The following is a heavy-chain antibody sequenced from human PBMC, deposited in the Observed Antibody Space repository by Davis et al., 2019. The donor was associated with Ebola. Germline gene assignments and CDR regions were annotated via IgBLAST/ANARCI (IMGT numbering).Heavy chain of an antibody. D-gene: IGHD3-22*01. V-gene: IGHV4-59*01. Sequence: MPSETLSLTCTVSGGSISSYYWSWIRQPPGKGLEWIGYIYHSGSTYYNPSLKSRVTISVDTSKNQFSLKLSSVTAADTAVYYCARAGPKYYYDSSGYGVTSRHFDLWGRGTLVTVSS. CDR1: GGSISSYY. CDR3: ARAGPKYYYDSSGYGVTSRHFDL. CDR2: IYHSGST. J-gene: IGHJ2*01.